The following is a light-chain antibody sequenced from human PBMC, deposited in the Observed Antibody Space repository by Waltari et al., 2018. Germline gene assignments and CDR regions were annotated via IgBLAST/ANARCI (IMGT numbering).Light chain of an antibody. CDR2: EVT. Sequence: QAALTQPASVSGSPGQSITISCTGTSSDVGSYKVVSWYQQSPGNAPKFLIYEVTKRPSAVSNRFYGSKSGNTASLTISGLHAEDEADYYCCSYAGDRTFVFGTGTNVTVL. J-gene: IGLJ1*01. V-gene: IGLV2-23*02. CDR1: SSDVGSYKV. CDR3: CSYAGDRTFV.